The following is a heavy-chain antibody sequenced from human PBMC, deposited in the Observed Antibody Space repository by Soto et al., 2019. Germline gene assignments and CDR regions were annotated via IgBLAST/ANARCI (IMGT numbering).Heavy chain of an antibody. J-gene: IGHJ6*02. CDR2: FDPEDGET. CDR1: GYTLTELS. D-gene: IGHD3-10*01. Sequence: ASVKVSCKVSGYTLTELSMHWVRQAPGKGLEWMGGFDPEDGETIYAQKFQGRVTMTEDTSTDTAYMELSSLRSEDMAVYYCATDRTTMVRGVIISYGMDVWGQGTTVTVSS. CDR3: ATDRTTMVRGVIISYGMDV. V-gene: IGHV1-24*01.